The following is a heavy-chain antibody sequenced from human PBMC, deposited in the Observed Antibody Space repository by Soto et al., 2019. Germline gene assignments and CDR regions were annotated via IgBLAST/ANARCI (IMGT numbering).Heavy chain of an antibody. Sequence: ASVKVSCKASGGTFNSYTISWVRQVPGQGLEWMGRIIPNLRTANYAQKFQGRVTITADKSTSTTYMEMSSLRSDDTAVYYCARDRGAASAFYFDYWGQGTLVTVSS. V-gene: IGHV1-69*08. CDR1: GGTFNSYT. D-gene: IGHD6-13*01. CDR3: ARDRGAASAFYFDY. J-gene: IGHJ4*02. CDR2: IIPNLRTA.